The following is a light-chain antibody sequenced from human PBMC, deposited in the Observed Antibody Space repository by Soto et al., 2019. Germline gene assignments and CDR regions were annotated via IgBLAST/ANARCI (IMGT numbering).Light chain of an antibody. J-gene: IGKJ4*01. Sequence: EIVLTQSPATLSLSPGERATLSCRASQSVSSYLAWYQQKPGQAPRLLIYDASNRATGIPARFSGSGSGTDFPLTIGSLEPEDFAVYYCQRRSNWPFFGGGTKVEIK. CDR2: DAS. V-gene: IGKV3-11*01. CDR1: QSVSSY. CDR3: QRRSNWPF.